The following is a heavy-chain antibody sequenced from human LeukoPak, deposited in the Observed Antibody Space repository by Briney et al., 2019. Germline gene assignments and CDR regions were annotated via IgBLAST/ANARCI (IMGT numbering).Heavy chain of an antibody. CDR3: AREWAAGEPEV. CDR2: IYSGGST. CDR1: GFTVSSNY. D-gene: IGHD6-13*01. J-gene: IGHJ6*02. V-gene: IGHV3-53*01. Sequence: GGSLRLSCAASGFTVSSNYMSWVRQAPGKGLEWVSVIYSGGSTYYADSVKGRFTISRDNAKNSLYLQMNSLRAEDTAVYYCAREWAAGEPEVWGQGTTVTVSS.